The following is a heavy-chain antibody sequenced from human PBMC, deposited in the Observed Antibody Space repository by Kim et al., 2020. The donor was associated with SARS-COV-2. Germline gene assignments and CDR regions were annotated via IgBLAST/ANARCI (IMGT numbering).Heavy chain of an antibody. V-gene: IGHV4-59*08. CDR1: GGSISSYY. CDR3: ARQDSSGYYHGWFDP. Sequence: SETLSPTCTVSGGSISSYYWSWIRQPPGKGLEWIGYIYYSGSTNYNPSLKSRVTISVDTSKNQFSLKLSSVTAADTAVYYCARQDSSGYYHGWFDPWGQGTLVTVSS. CDR2: IYYSGST. J-gene: IGHJ5*02. D-gene: IGHD3-22*01.